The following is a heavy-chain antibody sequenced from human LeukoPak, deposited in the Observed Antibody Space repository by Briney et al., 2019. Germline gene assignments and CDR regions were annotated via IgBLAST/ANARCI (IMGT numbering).Heavy chain of an antibody. Sequence: ASVRVSSRASVDTFIASATHCVRHAPGRGGECGAQSKAGNGNTKYSQESQDRLTITSDTSASTAYMELSSLRSEDTAVYYCARDPGSSWPHFHYWGQGTLVTVSS. V-gene: IGHV1-3*01. CDR3: ARDPGSSWPHFHY. CDR1: VDTFIASA. J-gene: IGHJ4*02. CDR2: SKAGNGNT. D-gene: IGHD6-13*01.